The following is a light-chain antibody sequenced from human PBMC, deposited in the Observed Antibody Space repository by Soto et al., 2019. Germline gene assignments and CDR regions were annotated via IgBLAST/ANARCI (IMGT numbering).Light chain of an antibody. CDR2: GAS. V-gene: IGKV3-15*01. CDR1: QSVSSN. Sequence: EIVMTQSPATLSVSPGERATLSCRASQSVSSNLAWYQQKPGQAPRLLIYGASTRATGIPARFSGSGSGTEFTLTISSLQSEDFAVYYCQQYGSSLFTFGPGT. J-gene: IGKJ3*01. CDR3: QQYGSSLFT.